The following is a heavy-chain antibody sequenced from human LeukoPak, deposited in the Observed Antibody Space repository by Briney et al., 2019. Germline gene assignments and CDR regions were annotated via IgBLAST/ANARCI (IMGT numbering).Heavy chain of an antibody. CDR2: IYTSGST. D-gene: IGHD3-3*01. CDR3: ASSAESVPAIFGVSGPYGMDV. Sequence: SETLSLTCTVSGGSISSGSYYWSWIRQPAGKGLEWIGRIYTSGSTNYNPSLKSRVTISVDTSKNQFSLKLSSVTAADTAVYYCASSAESVPAIFGVSGPYGMDVWGQGTTVTVSS. CDR1: GGSISSGSYY. J-gene: IGHJ6*02. V-gene: IGHV4-61*02.